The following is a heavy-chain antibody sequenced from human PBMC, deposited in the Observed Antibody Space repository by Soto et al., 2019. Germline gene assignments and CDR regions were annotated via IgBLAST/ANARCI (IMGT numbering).Heavy chain of an antibody. CDR3: ASEGEGYYFDY. V-gene: IGHV3-21*01. CDR2: ISSSSSYI. CDR1: GFTFSSYS. D-gene: IGHD1-26*01. J-gene: IGHJ4*02. Sequence: PGGSLRLSCAASGFTFSSYSMNWVRQAPGKGLEWVSSISSSSSYIYYADSVKGRFTISRDNAKNSLYLQMNSLRAEDTAVYYCASEGEGYYFDYWGQGTLVTVS.